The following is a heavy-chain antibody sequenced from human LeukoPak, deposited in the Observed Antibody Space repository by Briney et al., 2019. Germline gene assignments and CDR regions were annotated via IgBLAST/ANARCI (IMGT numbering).Heavy chain of an antibody. Sequence: SVKVSCKASGGTFSSYAISWVRQAPGQGLEWMGRIIPIFGTANYAQTFQGRVTITTDESTSTAYMELSSLRSEDTAVYYCAREELGHDYGDPTSHFDYWGQGTLVTVSS. CDR1: GGTFSSYA. CDR2: IIPIFGTA. V-gene: IGHV1-69*05. D-gene: IGHD4-17*01. J-gene: IGHJ4*02. CDR3: AREELGHDYGDPTSHFDY.